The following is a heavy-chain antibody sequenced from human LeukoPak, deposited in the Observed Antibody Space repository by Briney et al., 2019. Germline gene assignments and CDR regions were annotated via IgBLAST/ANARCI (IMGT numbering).Heavy chain of an antibody. Sequence: GGSLVLSCAASGFTFSSYAMIWVRQAPGKGLEWVSAISCSCGSTYYAYSVKGRFTISRDNSKNTLYLQMNSLRAEDTAVYYCAKAYSSGYYSRSDYWGQGTLVTVSS. CDR2: ISCSCGST. J-gene: IGHJ4*02. D-gene: IGHD3-22*01. CDR1: GFTFSSYA. V-gene: IGHV3-23*01. CDR3: AKAYSSGYYSRSDY.